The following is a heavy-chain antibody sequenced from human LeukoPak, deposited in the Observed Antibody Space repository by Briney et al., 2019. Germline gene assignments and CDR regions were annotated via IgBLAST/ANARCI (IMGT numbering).Heavy chain of an antibody. V-gene: IGHV4-39*07. CDR2: IYYSGST. CDR3: ARDTGYEDSSSSIDY. CDR1: GGSISSSSYY. J-gene: IGHJ4*02. D-gene: IGHD6-6*01. Sequence: SETLSLTCTVSGGSISSSSYYWGWIRQPPGKGLEWIGSIYYSGSTYYNPSLKSRVTISVDTSKNQFSLKLSSVTAADTAVYYCARDTGYEDSSSSIDYWGQGTLVTVSS.